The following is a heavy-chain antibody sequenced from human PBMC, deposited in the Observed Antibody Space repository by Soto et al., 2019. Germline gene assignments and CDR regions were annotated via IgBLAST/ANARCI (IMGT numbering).Heavy chain of an antibody. Sequence: ASVKVSCKASGYTFTSYDINWVRQATGQGLEWMGWMNPNSGNTGYAQKFQGRVTMTRNTSISTAYMELSSLRSEDTAVYYCARGHDDYGEYYYYYMDVWGKGTTVTVSS. CDR2: MNPNSGNT. V-gene: IGHV1-8*01. CDR3: ARGHDDYGEYYYYYMDV. J-gene: IGHJ6*03. CDR1: GYTFTSYD. D-gene: IGHD4-17*01.